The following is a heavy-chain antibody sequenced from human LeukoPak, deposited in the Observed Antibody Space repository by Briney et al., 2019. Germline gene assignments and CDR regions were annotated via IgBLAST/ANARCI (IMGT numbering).Heavy chain of an antibody. V-gene: IGHV4-38-2*02. Sequence: SETLSLTCTVSGYSISSGYYWGWIRQPPGKGLEWIGSIFHSGSTFYNPSLKSRVTISVDTSKNQFSLKLSSVTAADTAVYYCARDSTYHYGMDVWGQGTTVTVSS. CDR1: GYSISSGYY. D-gene: IGHD2-2*01. CDR2: IFHSGST. CDR3: ARDSTYHYGMDV. J-gene: IGHJ6*02.